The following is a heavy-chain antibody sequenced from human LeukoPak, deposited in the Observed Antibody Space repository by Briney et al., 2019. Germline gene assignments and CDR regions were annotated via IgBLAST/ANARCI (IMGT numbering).Heavy chain of an antibody. CDR3: ARDLDY. J-gene: IGHJ4*02. Sequence: GSLRLSCAASGFTFSSYAMSWVRQPPGKGLEWIGEIYHSGSTNYNPSLKSRVTISVDKSKNQFSLRLSSVTAADTAVYYCARDLDYWGQGTLVTVSS. CDR1: GFTFSSYAM. V-gene: IGHV4-4*02. CDR2: IYHSGST.